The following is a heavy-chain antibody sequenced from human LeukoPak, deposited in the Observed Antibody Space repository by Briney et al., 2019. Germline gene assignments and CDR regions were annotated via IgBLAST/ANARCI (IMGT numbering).Heavy chain of an antibody. CDR2: ISDCGVST. D-gene: IGHD3-10*01. Sequence: SGGGPRLSFVTSRLTLCVYVPRWVRPAPGEGGGWGSGISDCGVSTYYADSVKGRFTISRDNSKNTLYLQMNSLRAEDTAVYYCAREGLNYYGPPDPHRDAFDIWGQGTMVTVSS. J-gene: IGHJ3*02. CDR1: RLTLCVYV. CDR3: AREGLNYYGPPDPHRDAFDI. V-gene: IGHV3-23*01.